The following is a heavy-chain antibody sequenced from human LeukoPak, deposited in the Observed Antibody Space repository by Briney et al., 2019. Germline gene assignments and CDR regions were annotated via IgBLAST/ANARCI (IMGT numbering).Heavy chain of an antibody. Sequence: PGGSLRLSCAASGFTFSDYYMSWIRQAPGKGLEWVSYISGSGSTTYYADSVKGRFTISRDNAKNSLYLQMNSLRAEDTAVYYCARSFNYGDHNPQWGQGTLVTVSS. CDR2: ISGSGSTT. CDR3: ARSFNYGDHNPQ. V-gene: IGHV3-11*04. D-gene: IGHD4-17*01. CDR1: GFTFSDYY. J-gene: IGHJ4*02.